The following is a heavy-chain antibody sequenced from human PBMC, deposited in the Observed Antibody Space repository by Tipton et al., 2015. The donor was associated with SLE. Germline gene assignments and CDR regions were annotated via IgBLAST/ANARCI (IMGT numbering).Heavy chain of an antibody. D-gene: IGHD3-22*01. CDR1: GGSFSGYY. J-gene: IGHJ4*02. Sequence: LRLSCAVYGGSFSGYYWSWIRQPPGKGLEWIGEINHSGSTNYNPSLKSRVTISVDTSKNQFSLKLNSVTAADTAAYYCAGGSYDSSGYSLGFDYWGQGTLVTVSS. V-gene: IGHV4-34*01. CDR3: AGGSYDSSGYSLGFDY. CDR2: INHSGST.